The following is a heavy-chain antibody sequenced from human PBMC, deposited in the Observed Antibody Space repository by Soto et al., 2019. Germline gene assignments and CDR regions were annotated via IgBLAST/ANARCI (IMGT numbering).Heavy chain of an antibody. CDR2: INHSGST. Sequence: PSETLSLTCAVYGGSFSGYYWSWIRQPPGKGLEWIGEINHSGSTNYNPSLKSRVTISVDTSKNQFSLKLSSVTAADTAVYYCARGLELRVHAFDIWGQGTVVTVSS. D-gene: IGHD1-7*01. CDR3: ARGLELRVHAFDI. CDR1: GGSFSGYY. J-gene: IGHJ3*02. V-gene: IGHV4-34*01.